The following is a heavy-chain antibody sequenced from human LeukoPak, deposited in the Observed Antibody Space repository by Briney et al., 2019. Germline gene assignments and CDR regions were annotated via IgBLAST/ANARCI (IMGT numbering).Heavy chain of an antibody. D-gene: IGHD5-18*01. V-gene: IGHV3-30-3*01. CDR1: GSTFSSYA. CDR2: ISYDGSNK. Sequence: GRSLRLSCAASGSTFSSYAMHWVRQAPGKGLEWVAVISYDGSNKYYADSVKGRFTISRDNSKNTLYLQMNSLRAEDTAVYYCARDSRSWIQLWPYYYYGMDVWGQGTTVTVSS. J-gene: IGHJ6*02. CDR3: ARDSRSWIQLWPYYYYGMDV.